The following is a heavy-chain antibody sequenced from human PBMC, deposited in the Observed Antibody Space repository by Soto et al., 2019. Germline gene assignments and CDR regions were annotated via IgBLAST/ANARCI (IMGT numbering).Heavy chain of an antibody. V-gene: IGHV4-59*08. CDR1: GGSISSYY. D-gene: IGHD3-22*01. J-gene: IGHJ4*02. CDR2: IYYSGST. CDR3: ARHGGVDYYDSSGGFFDY. Sequence: QVQLQESGPGLVKPSETLSLTCTVSGGSISSYYWSWIRQPPGKGLEWIGYIYYSGSTNYNPSLKSRVTISVDTSKNQFSLKLSSVTAADTAVYYCARHGGVDYYDSSGGFFDYWGQGTLVTVSS.